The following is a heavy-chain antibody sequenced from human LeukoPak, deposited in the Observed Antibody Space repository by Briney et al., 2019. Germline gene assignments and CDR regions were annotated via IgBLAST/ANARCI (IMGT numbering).Heavy chain of an antibody. CDR3: TRDRFPSCDYDSRGPIGY. J-gene: IGHJ4*02. CDR2: ISTLNVNT. D-gene: IGHD3-22*01. CDR1: GFTFTNDG. Sequence: ASVRGSCTASGFTFTNDGITWVRHAPGQGLEWMGWISTLNVNTNYAQMCPSRVTMTTDASTSTAYMELRSLRSDDTAEYCCTRDRFPSCDYDSRGPIGYWGQGALVTVSS. V-gene: IGHV1-18*04.